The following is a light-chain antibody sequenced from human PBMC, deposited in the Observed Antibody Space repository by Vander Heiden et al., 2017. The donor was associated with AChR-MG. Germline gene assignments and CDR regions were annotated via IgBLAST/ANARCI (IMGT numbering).Light chain of an antibody. J-gene: IGLJ3*02. CDR1: SSNIGTNS. CDR3: AAGDVSLNGWV. Sequence: QSVFTQPPSVSGAPGQRVTISCSGSSSNIGTNSVNWYQQFPGKAPKVLISSSDQRPSGVRDRFSSSTSGTSAYLALSGLQSEDEADYYCAAGDVSLNGWVFGGGTKLTVL. CDR2: SSD. V-gene: IGLV1-44*01.